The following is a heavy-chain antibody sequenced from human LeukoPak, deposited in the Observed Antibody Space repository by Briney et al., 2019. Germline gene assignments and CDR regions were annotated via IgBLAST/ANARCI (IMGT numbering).Heavy chain of an antibody. CDR2: IYYSGST. D-gene: IGHD3-22*01. CDR3: ARVQHYYDSSGFIDY. J-gene: IGHJ4*02. V-gene: IGHV4-30-4*01. Sequence: KPSETLSLTCTVSGGSISSGDYYWSWIRHPPGKGLEWIGYIYYSGSTYYNPSPKSRVTISVDTSKNQFSLKLSSVTAADTAVYYCARVQHYYDSSGFIDYWGQGTLATVSS. CDR1: GGSISSGDYY.